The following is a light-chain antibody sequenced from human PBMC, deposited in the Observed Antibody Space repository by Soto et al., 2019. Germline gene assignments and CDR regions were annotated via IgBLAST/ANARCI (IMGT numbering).Light chain of an antibody. J-gene: IGKJ1*01. CDR1: QSVATN. CDR2: GAY. CDR3: QYYNDLLLT. Sequence: EKVMTQSPATLSVSPGERVTLSCRASQSVATNLAWYQQKPGQAPRLLISGAYIRATGIPDRFIGSGSGTEFTLTITSLQSEDFAVYYFQYYNDLLLTFGQGTNVEIK. V-gene: IGKV3-15*01.